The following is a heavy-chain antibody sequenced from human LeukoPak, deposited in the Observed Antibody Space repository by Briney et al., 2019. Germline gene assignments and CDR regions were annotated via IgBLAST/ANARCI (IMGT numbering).Heavy chain of an antibody. CDR2: IYYSGST. J-gene: IGHJ4*02. CDR1: GGSISSGGYY. V-gene: IGHV4-31*03. D-gene: IGHD1-26*01. CDR3: ARGSKSRELGFDY. Sequence: SQTLSLTCTVSGGSISSGGYYWSWIRQHPGKGLEWIGYIYYSGSTYYSPSLKSRVTISVDTSKNQFSLKLSSVTAADTAVYYCARGSKSRELGFDYWGQGTLVTVSS.